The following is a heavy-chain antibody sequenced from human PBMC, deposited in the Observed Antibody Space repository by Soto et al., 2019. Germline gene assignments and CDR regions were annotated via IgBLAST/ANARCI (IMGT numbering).Heavy chain of an antibody. CDR3: AHTLLVVPAGPDYYYYYGMDV. Sequence: GPTLVNPTQTLTLTCTFSGFSLSTSGVGVGWIRQPPGKALEWLALIYWNDDKRYSPSLKSRLTITKDTSKNQVVLTMTNMDPVDTATYYCAHTLLVVPAGPDYYYYYGMDVWGQGTTVTVSS. J-gene: IGHJ6*02. V-gene: IGHV2-5*01. CDR1: GFSLSTSGVG. CDR2: IYWNDDK. D-gene: IGHD2-2*01.